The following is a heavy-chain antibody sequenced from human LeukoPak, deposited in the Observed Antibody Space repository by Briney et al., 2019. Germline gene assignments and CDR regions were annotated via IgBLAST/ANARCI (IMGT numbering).Heavy chain of an antibody. CDR3: AREGYYGSGSPPSLYFDY. J-gene: IGHJ4*02. V-gene: IGHV3-30*03. CDR1: GFTFSNAW. D-gene: IGHD3-10*01. Sequence: GGSLRLSCEASGFTFSNAWMNWVRQAPGKGLEWVAVTSSDLNVKLYADSVKGRFTISRDNSRSTLYLQMNSLRPEDTAIYYCAREGYYGSGSPPSLYFDYWGQGTLVTVSS. CDR2: TSSDLNVK.